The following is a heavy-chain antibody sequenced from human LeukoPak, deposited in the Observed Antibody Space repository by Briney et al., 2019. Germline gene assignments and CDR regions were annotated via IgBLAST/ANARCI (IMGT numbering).Heavy chain of an antibody. CDR1: GYFFSNYW. CDR2: IYAGDSDT. Sequence: GESLEISCKAFGYFFSNYWIGWVCQMPGKGLEWMGIIYAGDSDTRYSPSFQGQVTISVDKSITTAYLQWNSLKASDSAIYYCARHSTSHSSDAFDIWGQGTLVIVSS. CDR3: ARHSTSHSSDAFDI. J-gene: IGHJ3*02. D-gene: IGHD6-6*01. V-gene: IGHV5-51*01.